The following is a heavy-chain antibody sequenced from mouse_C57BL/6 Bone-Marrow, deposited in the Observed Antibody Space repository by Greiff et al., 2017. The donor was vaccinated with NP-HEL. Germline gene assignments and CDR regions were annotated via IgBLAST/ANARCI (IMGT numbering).Heavy chain of an antibody. V-gene: IGHV5-6*01. CDR3: ARAYYSNYEDFDY. CDR1: GFTFSSYG. D-gene: IGHD2-5*01. Sequence: EVQVVESGGDLVKPGGSLKLSCAASGFTFSSYGMSWVRQTPDKRLEWVATISSGGSYTYYPDSVKGRFTISRDNAKNTLYLQMSSLKSEDTAMYYCARAYYSNYEDFDYWGQGTTLTVSS. J-gene: IGHJ2*01. CDR2: ISSGGSYT.